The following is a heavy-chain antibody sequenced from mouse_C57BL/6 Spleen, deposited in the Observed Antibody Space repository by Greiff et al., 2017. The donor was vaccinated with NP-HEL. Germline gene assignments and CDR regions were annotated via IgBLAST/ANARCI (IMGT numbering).Heavy chain of an antibody. CDR2: IWSGGST. CDR3: ARNWRHSGYSHFDY. Sequence: VKVVESGPGLVQPSQSLSITCTVSGFSLTSYGVHWVRQSPGKGLEWLGVIWSGGSTDYNAAFISRLSISKDNSKSQVFFKMNSLQADDTAIYYCARNWRHSGYSHFDYWGQGTTLTVSS. V-gene: IGHV2-2*01. D-gene: IGHD2-3*01. CDR1: GFSLTSYG. J-gene: IGHJ2*01.